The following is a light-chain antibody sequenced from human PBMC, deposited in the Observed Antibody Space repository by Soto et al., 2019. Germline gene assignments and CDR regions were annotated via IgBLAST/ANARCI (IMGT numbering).Light chain of an antibody. CDR1: RVVGAGT. CDR2: GAS. CDR3: QQYGSSPYT. Sequence: EIVLTQSPGTLSLSPGERATLSCGPSRVVGAGTLAGYQRKLGKAPRPLTNGASSRATGIPDRFSGSGSGTDFTLTISRLEPEDFAVYYCQQYGSSPYTFGQGTKLEIK. J-gene: IGKJ2*01. V-gene: IGKV3-20*01.